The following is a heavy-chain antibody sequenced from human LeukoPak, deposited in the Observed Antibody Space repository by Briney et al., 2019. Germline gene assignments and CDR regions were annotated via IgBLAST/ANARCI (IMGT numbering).Heavy chain of an antibody. CDR3: AKDRGSSLRFDAFDI. CDR1: GFTFATYA. V-gene: IGHV3-23*01. CDR2: ITGSGGST. D-gene: IGHD6-13*01. J-gene: IGHJ3*02. Sequence: GGSLRLSCGASGFTFATYAMTWVRQAPGKGLEWVSSITGSGGSTYYADSVKGRFTISRDNSKNTLYLQMNSLRAEDTAVYYCAKDRGSSLRFDAFDIWGQGTMVTVSS.